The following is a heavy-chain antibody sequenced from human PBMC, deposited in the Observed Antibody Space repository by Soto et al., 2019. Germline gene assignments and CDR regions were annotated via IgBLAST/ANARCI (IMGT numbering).Heavy chain of an antibody. CDR3: AREGVYGSGSYYNYYYYGMDV. J-gene: IGHJ6*02. V-gene: IGHV4-4*02. Sequence: SETLSLTCAVSGGSISSSNWWSWVRQPPGKGLEWIGEIYHSGSTNYNPSLKSRVTISVDKSKNQFSLKLSSVTAADTAVYYCAREGVYGSGSYYNYYYYGMDVWGQGTTVTVSS. CDR1: GGSISSSNW. CDR2: IYHSGST. D-gene: IGHD3-10*01.